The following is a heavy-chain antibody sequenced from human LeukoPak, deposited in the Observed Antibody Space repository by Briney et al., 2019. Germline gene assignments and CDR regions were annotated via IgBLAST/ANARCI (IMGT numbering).Heavy chain of an antibody. D-gene: IGHD3-10*01. Sequence: PGGSLRLFYAASGFTLSNTWMACARQATGRGLEWVANINQDGGTRQYGDPVRGRFTLPRDNAKNSLYVEMNRLRAQDTGLYQCARDIKGNLYYWGQGTLVTVSS. V-gene: IGHV3-7*01. CDR2: INQDGGTR. J-gene: IGHJ4*02. CDR1: GFTLSNTW. CDR3: ARDIKGNLYY.